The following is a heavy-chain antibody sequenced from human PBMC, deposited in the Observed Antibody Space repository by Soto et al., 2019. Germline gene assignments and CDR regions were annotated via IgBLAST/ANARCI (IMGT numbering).Heavy chain of an antibody. J-gene: IGHJ4*02. CDR3: ERAVGEWRYFDY. V-gene: IGHV1-3*01. Sequence: QVQLVQSGAEVKKPGASVKVSCKASGYTFTSYAMHWVRQAPGQRLEWMGWINAGNGNTKYSQKFQGRVTITRDTSASTAYMELSSLRSEDTAVYYCERAVGEWRYFDYWGQGTLVTVSS. CDR2: INAGNGNT. CDR1: GYTFTSYA. D-gene: IGHD3-16*01.